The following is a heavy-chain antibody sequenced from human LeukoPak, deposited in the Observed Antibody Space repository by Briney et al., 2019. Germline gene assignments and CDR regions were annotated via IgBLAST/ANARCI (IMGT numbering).Heavy chain of an antibody. Sequence: SETLSLTCTVSGGSISSSSYYWGWIRQPPGKGLEWIGSIYYSGSTYYNPSLKSRVTISVDTSKNQFSLMLTSVTAADTAVYYCARRTGMASVPYDYWGQGILVTVSS. V-gene: IGHV4-39*07. CDR2: IYYSGST. CDR3: ARRTGMASVPYDY. J-gene: IGHJ4*02. CDR1: GGSISSSSYY. D-gene: IGHD5-18*01.